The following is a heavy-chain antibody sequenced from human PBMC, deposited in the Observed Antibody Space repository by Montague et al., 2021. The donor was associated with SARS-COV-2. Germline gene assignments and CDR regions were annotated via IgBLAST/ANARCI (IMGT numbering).Heavy chain of an antibody. V-gene: IGHV4-59*01. CDR3: ARAQNTCFIANCVNYFDV. J-gene: IGHJ4*02. Sequence: SETLPLTCEVSGGSMSGYYWTWIRQSPGKGLEWIGYVHYTGSTKYNPSLKTRVSLSLDTPKNHFSLHLSSVTAADTAIYFCARAQNTCFIANCVNYFDVWGLGALVTVSS. CDR2: VHYTGST. CDR1: GGSMSGYY. D-gene: IGHD1-1*01.